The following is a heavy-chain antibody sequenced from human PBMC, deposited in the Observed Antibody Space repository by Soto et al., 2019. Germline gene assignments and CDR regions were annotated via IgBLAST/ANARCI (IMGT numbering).Heavy chain of an antibody. CDR1: GGSVSSGSYD. D-gene: IGHD3-3*01. CDR3: ARDYDFWSGYDYYYGMDV. CDR2: IYYSGST. V-gene: IGHV4-61*01. Sequence: TLSRTCTVPGGSVSSGSYDWSWIRQPPGKGLEWIGYIYYSGSTNYNPSLKSRVTISVDTSKNQFSLKLSSVTAADTAVYYCARDYDFWSGYDYYYGMDVWVQGTTVTVS. J-gene: IGHJ6*02.